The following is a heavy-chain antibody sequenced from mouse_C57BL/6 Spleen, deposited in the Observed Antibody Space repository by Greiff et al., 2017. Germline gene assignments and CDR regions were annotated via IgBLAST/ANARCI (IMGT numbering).Heavy chain of an antibody. CDR3: ARQVLRVYAMDY. D-gene: IGHD1-1*01. CDR2: ISYDGSN. J-gene: IGHJ4*01. CDR1: GYSITSGYY. Sequence: VQLKESGPGLVKPSQSLSLTCSVTGYSITSGYYWNWIRQFPGNKLEWMGYISYDGSNNYNPSLKNRISNTRDTSKNQFFLKLNSVTTEDTATYYCARQVLRVYAMDYWGQGTSVTVSS. V-gene: IGHV3-6*01.